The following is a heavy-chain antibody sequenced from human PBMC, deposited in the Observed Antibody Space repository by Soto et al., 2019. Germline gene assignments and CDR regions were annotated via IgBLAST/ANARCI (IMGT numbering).Heavy chain of an antibody. CDR1: GYSFTSYW. V-gene: IGHV5-51*01. CDR2: IYPGDSDT. CDR3: VNTSIRNVFVGAAVGAGCFDY. D-gene: IGHD2-15*01. Sequence: GESLKISCKGSGYSFTSYWIGWVRQMPGKGLEWMGIIYPGDSDTRYSPSFQGQVTISADKSISTAYLQWSSLKASDTAMYYCVNTSIRNVFVGAAVGAGCFDYWCQGILVTVS. J-gene: IGHJ4*02.